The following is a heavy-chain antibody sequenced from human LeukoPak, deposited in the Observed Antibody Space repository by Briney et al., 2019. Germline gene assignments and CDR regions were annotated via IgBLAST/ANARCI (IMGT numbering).Heavy chain of an antibody. J-gene: IGHJ5*02. CDR3: ARHRCSHYGSFDP. Sequence: GESLKIPCKGSGYSFTSFWISWVRQMPGKGLEWMGRIDPSESYINYSPSFQGHVTISADKSISTAYLQWSSLKASDTAMYYCARHRCSHYGSFDPWGQESLVTVSS. CDR1: GYSFTSFW. D-gene: IGHD4-11*01. CDR2: IDPSESYI. V-gene: IGHV5-10-1*01.